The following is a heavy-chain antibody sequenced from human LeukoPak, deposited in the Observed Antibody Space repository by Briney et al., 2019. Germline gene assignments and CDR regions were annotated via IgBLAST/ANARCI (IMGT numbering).Heavy chain of an antibody. CDR1: RFMFSSYA. V-gene: IGHV3-30-3*01. D-gene: IGHD5-12*01. Sequence: PGGSLRLSCAASRFMFSSYAMHWVRQAPGKGLEWVATISYDGTNEYYADSVRGRFTISRDNSKNTLYLQMNSLRADDTAVYHCARGRNIVATSGYFDYWGRGTLVTVSS. CDR2: ISYDGTNE. CDR3: ARGRNIVATSGYFDY. J-gene: IGHJ4*02.